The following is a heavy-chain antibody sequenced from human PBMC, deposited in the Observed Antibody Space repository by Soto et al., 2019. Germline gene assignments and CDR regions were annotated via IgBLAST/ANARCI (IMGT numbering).Heavy chain of an antibody. CDR1: GGSISSGDYY. CDR3: ARDYDSSGYPGS. Sequence: QVQLQESGPGLVKPSQTLSLTCTVSGGSISSGDYYWSWIRQPPGKGLEWIGYLYYSGSTYYNQSLKSRVTISVVASKHQFSLQLSSVTAADTAVYYCARDYDSSGYPGSWGQGTMVTVSS. CDR2: LYYSGST. J-gene: IGHJ3*01. V-gene: IGHV4-30-4*01. D-gene: IGHD3-22*01.